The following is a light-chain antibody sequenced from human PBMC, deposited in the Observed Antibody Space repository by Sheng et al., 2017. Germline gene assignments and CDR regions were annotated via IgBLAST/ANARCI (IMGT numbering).Light chain of an antibody. CDR3: QCYDCSPRM. J-gene: IGKJ1*01. CDR2: DAS. Sequence: EIVLTQSPGTLSLSPGERATLSCRASQSVSSGYLAWYQQKPGQAPRLLIYDASSRATGIPDRFTGSGSGTDFTLTISRLEPEDFAVYYCQCYDCSPRMFGQGTKVEIK. V-gene: IGKV3-20*01. CDR1: QSVSSGY.